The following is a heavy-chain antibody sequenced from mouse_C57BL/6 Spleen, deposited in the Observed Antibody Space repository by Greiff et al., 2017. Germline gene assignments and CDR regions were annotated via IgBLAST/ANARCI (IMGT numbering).Heavy chain of an antibody. D-gene: IGHD1-1*01. V-gene: IGHV1-82*01. CDR2: IYPGDGAT. Sequence: VQLQQSGPELVKPGASVKISCKASGYAFSSSWMNWVKQRPGKGLEWIGRIYPGDGATNYNGKFKGKATLTADKSSSTAYTQLSSLTSEDSAVYFCARDYYGSSAIDYGGQGTTRTVSS. CDR3: ARDYYGSSAIDY. J-gene: IGHJ2*01. CDR1: GYAFSSSW.